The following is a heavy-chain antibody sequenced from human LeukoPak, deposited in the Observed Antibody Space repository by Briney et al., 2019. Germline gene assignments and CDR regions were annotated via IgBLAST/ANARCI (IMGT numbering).Heavy chain of an antibody. D-gene: IGHD6-19*01. V-gene: IGHV3-33*01. CDR2: IWYDGSNK. J-gene: IGHJ4*02. CDR1: GFTFSSYG. CDR3: ATCIAVAGRIDY. Sequence: AGGSLRLSCAASGFTFSSYGMHWVRQAPGKGLEWVAVIWYDGSNKYYADSVKGRFTISRDNSKNTLYLQMNSLRAEDTAVYYCATCIAVAGRIDYWGQGTLVTVSS.